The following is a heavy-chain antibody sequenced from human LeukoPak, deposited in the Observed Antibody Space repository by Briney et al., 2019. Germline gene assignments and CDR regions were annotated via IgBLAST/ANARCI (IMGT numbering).Heavy chain of an antibody. Sequence: ASVTVSCKASGYTFTGYYMHWVRQAPGQGLEWMGWINPNSGGTNYAQKFQGRVTMTRDTSISTAYMELSRLRSDDTAVYYCARDGCSGGSCYSGYYYYYYGMDVWGQGTTVTVSS. J-gene: IGHJ6*02. CDR2: INPNSGGT. CDR1: GYTFTGYY. V-gene: IGHV1-2*02. D-gene: IGHD2-15*01. CDR3: ARDGCSGGSCYSGYYYYYYGMDV.